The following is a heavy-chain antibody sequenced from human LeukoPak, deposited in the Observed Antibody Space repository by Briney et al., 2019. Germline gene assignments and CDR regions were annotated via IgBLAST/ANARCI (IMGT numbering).Heavy chain of an antibody. CDR3: ATGRGGHLQEFDY. Sequence: ASVKISCKASGYTFTDYYTHWVQQARGKGLEWMGRVDPEDGETIYAEKFQGRVTITADTSTDTAYMELSSLTSEDTAVYYCATGRGGHLQEFDYWGQGTLVTVSS. D-gene: IGHD3-10*01. J-gene: IGHJ4*02. CDR1: GYTFTDYY. V-gene: IGHV1-69-2*01. CDR2: VDPEDGET.